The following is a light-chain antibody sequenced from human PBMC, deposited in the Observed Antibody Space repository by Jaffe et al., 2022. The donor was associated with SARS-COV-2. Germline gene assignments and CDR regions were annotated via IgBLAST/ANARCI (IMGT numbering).Light chain of an antibody. J-gene: IGKJ2*01. CDR3: QQRSNPYT. CDR1: QSVSTY. CDR2: GAS. V-gene: IGKV3-11*01. Sequence: EIVLTQSPATLSLSPGERATLSCRASQSVSTYLAWYQQKPGQAPRLLIHGASNRATGIPARFSGSGSGTDFTLTISSLEPEDFAVYYCQQRSNPYTFGQGTKLEIK.